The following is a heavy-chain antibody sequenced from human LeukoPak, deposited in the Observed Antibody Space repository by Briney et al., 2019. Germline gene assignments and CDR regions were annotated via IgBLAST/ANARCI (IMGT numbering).Heavy chain of an antibody. Sequence: SETLSLTCTVSGGSISSGGYYWSWIRQHPGKGLEWIGYIYYSGSTYYNPSLKSRVAISVDTSKNQFSLKLSSVTAADTAVYYCARGGSDTTGDFDYWGQGTLVTVSS. CDR2: IYYSGST. J-gene: IGHJ4*02. CDR1: GGSISSGGYY. CDR3: ARGGSDTTGDFDY. V-gene: IGHV4-31*03. D-gene: IGHD1-1*01.